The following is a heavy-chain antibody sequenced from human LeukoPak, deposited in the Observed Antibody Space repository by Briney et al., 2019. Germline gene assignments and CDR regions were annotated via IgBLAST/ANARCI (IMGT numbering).Heavy chain of an antibody. J-gene: IGHJ3*02. CDR3: AKGHPWEPKTRSAFDI. CDR2: ISYDGSNK. D-gene: IGHD1-26*01. Sequence: GGSLRLSCVASGFTFSSYGMHWVRQAPGKGLEWVAVISYDGSNKYYADSVKGRFTISRDNSKNTLYLQMDSLRAEDTAVYYCAKGHPWEPKTRSAFDIWGQGTMVTVSS. V-gene: IGHV3-30*18. CDR1: GFTFSSYG.